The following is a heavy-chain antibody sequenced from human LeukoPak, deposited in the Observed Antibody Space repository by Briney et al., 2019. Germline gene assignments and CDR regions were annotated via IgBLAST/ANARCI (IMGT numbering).Heavy chain of an antibody. CDR1: GASISSSSYY. Sequence: SETLSLTCTVSGASISSSSYYWGWIRQPPGKGLERIGSIYYSGSTYYHPSLKSPVTISVDTSKNKCSRTLSYVTAADTAVYYCARSKYNWNPNWFDPWGQGTLVTVSS. V-gene: IGHV4-39*07. D-gene: IGHD1-20*01. CDR3: ARSKYNWNPNWFDP. J-gene: IGHJ5*01. CDR2: IYYSGST.